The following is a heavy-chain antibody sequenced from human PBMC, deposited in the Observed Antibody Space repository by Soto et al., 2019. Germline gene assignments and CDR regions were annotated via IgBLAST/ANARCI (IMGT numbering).Heavy chain of an antibody. CDR2: INPNSGGT. CDR3: ARALGIDGSTPGY. Sequence: ASVKVSCKASGYTFTGYYMHWVRQAPGQGLEWMGWINPNSGGTNYAQKFQGWVTMTRDTSISTAYMELSRLRSDDTAVYYCARALGIDGSTPGYSGQGTLVTVSS. CDR1: GYTFTGYY. J-gene: IGHJ4*02. V-gene: IGHV1-2*04. D-gene: IGHD6-13*01.